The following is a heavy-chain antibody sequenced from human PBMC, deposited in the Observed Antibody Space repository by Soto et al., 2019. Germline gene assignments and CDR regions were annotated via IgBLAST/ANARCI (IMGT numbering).Heavy chain of an antibody. Sequence: EVQLLESGGGLVQPGGSLRLSCAASGFTFSSYVMSWVRQAPGKGLEWVSGISGSGDNTYYADSVKGRFTISRDNSKNTLFLQMNSLGAEDTALYFCAKEMGDYYDSSGSWFDPWGQGTLVTVSS. CDR1: GFTFSSYV. CDR2: ISGSGDNT. D-gene: IGHD3-22*01. J-gene: IGHJ5*02. CDR3: AKEMGDYYDSSGSWFDP. V-gene: IGHV3-23*01.